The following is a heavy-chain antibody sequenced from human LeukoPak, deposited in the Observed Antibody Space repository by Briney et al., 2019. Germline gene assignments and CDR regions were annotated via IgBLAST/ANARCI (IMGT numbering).Heavy chain of an antibody. Sequence: GGSLRLSCVASGFTVSDSYMSWVRQAPGKGLEWVSIIYSGGNTYYADSVKGRITISRDSSKNTLYLQMNSLRAEDTAVYYCVRDRGYDYGDTDAFDIWGQGTMVTVSS. CDR3: VRDRGYDYGDTDAFDI. J-gene: IGHJ3*02. CDR1: GFTVSDSY. D-gene: IGHD4-17*01. CDR2: IYSGGNT. V-gene: IGHV3-66*01.